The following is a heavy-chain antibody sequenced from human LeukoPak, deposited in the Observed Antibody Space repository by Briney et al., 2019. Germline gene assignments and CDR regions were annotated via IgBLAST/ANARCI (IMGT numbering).Heavy chain of an antibody. J-gene: IGHJ4*02. CDR1: GFTFSSYA. D-gene: IGHD2-15*01. Sequence: GGSLRLSCAASGFTFSSYAMSWVRQAPGKGLEWVSAISGSGGSTYYADSVKGRFTISRDNSKNTLYLQMNSLRAEDTAVYYXAXDSXXVAATTXIXDYWGQXXXVTV. V-gene: IGHV3-23*01. CDR2: ISGSGGST. CDR3: AXDSXXVAATTXIXDY.